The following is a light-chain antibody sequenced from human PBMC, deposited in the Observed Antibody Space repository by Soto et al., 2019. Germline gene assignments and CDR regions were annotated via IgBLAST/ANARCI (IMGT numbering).Light chain of an antibody. Sequence: EIVLTQSPDTLSLSPGQRATLSCRASQSVRSDYFAWYQQKPGQAPRVIIFGVSTRATGVPDRFSGSGSGTDFTLTISRLEPEDFALYYCQQYSSLPHTFGQGTKLEVK. CDR1: QSVRSDY. CDR2: GVS. CDR3: QQYSSLPHT. J-gene: IGKJ2*01. V-gene: IGKV3-20*01.